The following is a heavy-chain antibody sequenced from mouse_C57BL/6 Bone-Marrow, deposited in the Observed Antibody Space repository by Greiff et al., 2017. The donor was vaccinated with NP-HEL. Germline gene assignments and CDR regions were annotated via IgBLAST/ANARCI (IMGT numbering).Heavy chain of an antibody. D-gene: IGHD2-2*01. CDR1: GYTFTDYY. V-gene: IGHV1-19*01. Sequence: EVMLVESGPVLVKPGASVKMSCKASGYTFTDYYMNWVKQSHGKSLEWIGVINPYNGGTSYNQKFKGKATLTVDKSSSTAYMELNSLTSEDSAVYYCAGYGYDGYYFDYWGQGTTLTVSS. CDR2: INPYNGGT. J-gene: IGHJ2*01. CDR3: AGYGYDGYYFDY.